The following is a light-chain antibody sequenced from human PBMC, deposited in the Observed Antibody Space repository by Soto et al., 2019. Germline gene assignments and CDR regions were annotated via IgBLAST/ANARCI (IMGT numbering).Light chain of an antibody. Sequence: IVLTQSPVTLSLSPGEGATLSCRASQSVTGTNLAWYQQRAGQAPRLLIYDAVRRATGIPDRFSGSGSGTDLTLPISRLEPEDFAVYYCHQYGSSLGTFGQGTKVDIK. CDR1: QSVTGTN. J-gene: IGKJ2*01. V-gene: IGKV3-20*01. CDR3: HQYGSSLGT. CDR2: DAV.